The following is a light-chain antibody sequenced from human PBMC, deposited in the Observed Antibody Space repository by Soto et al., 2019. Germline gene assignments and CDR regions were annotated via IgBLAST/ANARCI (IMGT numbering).Light chain of an antibody. Sequence: QSVLTQPPSASGTPGQRVTVSCFGNNSDIRGNYVNWYQQVPGTAPKLLIHRNNQRPSGVPDRFSGSKSGTSASLTISGLESEDEADYYCAAWDDSLNAPVLGGGTKVTVL. J-gene: IGLJ2*01. CDR1: NSDIRGNY. CDR3: AAWDDSLNAPV. V-gene: IGLV1-44*01. CDR2: RNN.